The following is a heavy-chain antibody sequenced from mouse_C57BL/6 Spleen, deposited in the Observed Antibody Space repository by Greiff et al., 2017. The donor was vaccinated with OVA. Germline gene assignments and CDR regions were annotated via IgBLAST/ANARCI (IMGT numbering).Heavy chain of an antibody. CDR1: GYAFSSYW. Sequence: QVQLKQSGAELVKPGASVKISCKASGYAFSSYWMNWVKQRPGKGLEWIGQIYPGDGDTNYNGKFKGKATLTADKSSSTAYMQLSSLISEDSAVYFCARWYDYDGYAMDYWGQGTSVTVSS. CDR2: IYPGDGDT. CDR3: ARWYDYDGYAMDY. D-gene: IGHD2-4*01. J-gene: IGHJ4*01. V-gene: IGHV1-80*01.